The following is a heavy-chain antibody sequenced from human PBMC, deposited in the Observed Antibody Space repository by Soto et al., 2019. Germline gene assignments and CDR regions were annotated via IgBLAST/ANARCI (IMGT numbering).Heavy chain of an antibody. J-gene: IGHJ4*02. D-gene: IGHD3-16*01. CDR3: SVMRSDY. CDR1: GFTFSRYW. CDR2: ITQDGSEM. V-gene: IGHV3-7*01. Sequence: EVQLVESGGGLVQPGGSLRLSCAASGFTFSRYWMTWVRQAPGKGLEWVANITQDGSEMYYVDSVKARFTISRDNAKNSLYLQMNSLRAEDTAVYYCSVMRSDYWGQGALVTVSS.